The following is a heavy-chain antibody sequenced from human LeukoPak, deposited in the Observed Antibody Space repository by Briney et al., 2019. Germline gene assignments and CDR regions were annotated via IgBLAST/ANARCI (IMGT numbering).Heavy chain of an antibody. Sequence: SAVKVSCKPSGYTFTRCDIIWVRQATGKGLEWMEWMNPNCGNTRYAQEFQGRGNITRNNSISTAYMELSSLRSEDTAVYYCARIQYQLLVNYYYYFMDVWGNGTTVTVSS. V-gene: IGHV1-8*03. CDR1: GYTFTRCD. D-gene: IGHD2-2*01. CDR2: MNPNCGNT. J-gene: IGHJ6*03. CDR3: ARIQYQLLVNYYYYFMDV.